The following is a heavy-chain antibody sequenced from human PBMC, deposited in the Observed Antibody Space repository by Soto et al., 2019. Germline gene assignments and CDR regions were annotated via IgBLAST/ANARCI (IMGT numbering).Heavy chain of an antibody. V-gene: IGHV4-59*08. D-gene: IGHD3-3*01. CDR3: ARQSTIFAGVG. CDR1: GGSISSYY. Sequence: SETLSLTCTVSGGSISSYYWSWIRQPPGKGLEWIGYIYYSGSTNYNPSLKSRVTISVDTSKNQFSLKLSSVTAADTAVYYCARQSTIFAGVGWGQGTLVTVSS. CDR2: IYYSGST. J-gene: IGHJ4*02.